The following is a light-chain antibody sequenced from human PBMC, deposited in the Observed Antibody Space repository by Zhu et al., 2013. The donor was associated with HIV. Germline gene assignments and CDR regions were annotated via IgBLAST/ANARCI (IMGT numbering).Light chain of an antibody. J-gene: IGKJ3*01. CDR3: QQYDTLPIT. V-gene: IGKV1-33*01. Sequence: IQMTQSPSSLSASVGDRVAITCRASQGIGNELGWYQSKPGKAPNLLINDASTLETGVPSRFSGFGSGTVFTLTITGLQPEDVATYFCQQYDTLPITFGPGTKVDVK. CDR2: DAS. CDR1: QGIGNE.